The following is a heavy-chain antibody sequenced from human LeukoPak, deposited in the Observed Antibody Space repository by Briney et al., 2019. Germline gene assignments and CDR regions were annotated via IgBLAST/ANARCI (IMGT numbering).Heavy chain of an antibody. CDR3: ARWSGYLDY. J-gene: IGHJ4*02. D-gene: IGHD3-3*01. CDR1: GGSISSYY. CDR2: IYYSGST. V-gene: IGHV4-59*01. Sequence: PSETQSLTCTVSGGSISSYYWSWIRQPPGKGLEWIGYIYYSGSTNYNPSLKSRVTISVDTSKNQFSLKLSSVTAADTAVYYCARWSGYLDYWGQGTLVTVSS.